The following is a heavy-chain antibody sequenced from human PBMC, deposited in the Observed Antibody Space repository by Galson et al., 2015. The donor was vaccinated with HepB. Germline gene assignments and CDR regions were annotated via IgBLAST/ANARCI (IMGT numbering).Heavy chain of an antibody. CDR1: GYTFTHYG. V-gene: IGHV1-18*01. CDR3: ARVVRGGASYFDY. D-gene: IGHD4-23*01. J-gene: IGHJ4*02. CDR2: ISAYNGYT. Sequence: SVKVSCKASGYTFTHYGISWVRQAPGQGLGWMGWISAYNGYTKYEQKFQGRVTMTTDTSTSTAYMALRRLRSDDTAVYYCARVVRGGASYFDYWGQGTLVTVSS.